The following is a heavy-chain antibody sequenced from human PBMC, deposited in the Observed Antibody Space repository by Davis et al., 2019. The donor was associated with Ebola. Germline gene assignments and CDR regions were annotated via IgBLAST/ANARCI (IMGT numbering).Heavy chain of an antibody. CDR1: GFTFSSYA. CDR2: ISGSGGST. J-gene: IGHJ4*02. CDR3: ARGRDYSWVFDY. V-gene: IGHV3-23*01. D-gene: IGHD2-15*01. Sequence: GESLKISCAASGFTFSSYAMSWVRQAPGKGLEWVSAISGSGGSTYYADSVKGRFTISRDNSKNTLYLQMNSLRAEDTAVYYCARGRDYSWVFDYWGQGTLVTVSS.